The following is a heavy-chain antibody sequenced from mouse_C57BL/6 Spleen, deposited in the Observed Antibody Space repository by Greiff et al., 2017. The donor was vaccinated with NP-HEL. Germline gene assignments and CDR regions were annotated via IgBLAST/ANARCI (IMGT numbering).Heavy chain of an antibody. V-gene: IGHV1-80*01. Sequence: VQLQQSGAELVKPGASVKISCKASGYAFSSYWMNWVKQRPGKGLEWIGQIYPGDGDTNYIGKFKGKATLTADKSSRTAYMQLSSLASEGSAVYFCARTILTYYGGWGTGATVTVAS. D-gene: IGHD1-1*01. J-gene: IGHJ1*03. CDR2: IYPGDGDT. CDR3: ARTILTYYGG. CDR1: GYAFSSYW.